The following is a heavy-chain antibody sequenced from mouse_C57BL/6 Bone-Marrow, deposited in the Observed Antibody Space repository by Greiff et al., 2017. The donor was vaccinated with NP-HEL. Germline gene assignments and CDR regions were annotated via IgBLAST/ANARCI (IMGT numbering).Heavy chain of an antibody. V-gene: IGHV1-26*01. CDR3: AEGVYDGYHREMDY. J-gene: IGHJ4*01. Sequence: EVQLQQSGPELVKPGASVKISCKASGYTIPDYYMNWVKQSHGKSLEWIGDINPNNGGTSYNQKFQGKATLTVDKSSITAYMEIRSLTSEDSAVYYCAEGVYDGYHREMDYWGQGTSVTVSS. CDR2: INPNNGGT. D-gene: IGHD2-3*01. CDR1: GYTIPDYY.